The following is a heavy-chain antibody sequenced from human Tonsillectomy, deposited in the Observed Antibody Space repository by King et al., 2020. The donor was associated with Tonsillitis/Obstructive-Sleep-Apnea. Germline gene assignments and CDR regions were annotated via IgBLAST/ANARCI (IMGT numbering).Heavy chain of an antibody. Sequence: EVQLVESGGGLVQPGGSLRLSCAASGFTFSTYAMRWVRQAPGKGLEWVSAISGGGGSTYYADSVKGRFTISRDNSKNTLYLQMNSLRAEDTAVYYCAKDSGKVVVVPAVPDAFDIWGQGTMVTVSS. V-gene: IGHV3-23*04. CDR2: ISGGGGST. CDR3: AKDSGKVVVVPAVPDAFDI. J-gene: IGHJ3*02. CDR1: GFTFSTYA. D-gene: IGHD2-2*01.